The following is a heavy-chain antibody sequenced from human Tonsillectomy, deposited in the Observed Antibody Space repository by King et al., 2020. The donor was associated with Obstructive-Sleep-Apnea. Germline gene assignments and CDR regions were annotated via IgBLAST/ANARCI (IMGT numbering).Heavy chain of an antibody. V-gene: IGHV4-39*07. J-gene: IGHJ5*02. CDR2: MYYSGRT. CDR3: AREGAVGTNCFDP. Sequence: LQLQESGPGLVKPSETLSLTCTVSGGSISSSSCSWGWIRQPPGKGLEWIGSMYYSGRTYYNPSLKSRVTIFADTSKNQVSLNLSSVTAADTAAYYCAREGAVGTNCFDPWGQGALVTVSS. D-gene: IGHD6-13*01. CDR1: GGSISSSSCS.